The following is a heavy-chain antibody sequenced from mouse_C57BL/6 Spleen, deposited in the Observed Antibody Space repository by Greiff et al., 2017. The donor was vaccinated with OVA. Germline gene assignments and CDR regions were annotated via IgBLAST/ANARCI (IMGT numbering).Heavy chain of an antibody. V-gene: IGHV1-7*01. CDR2: INPSSGYT. Sequence: QVQLQQSGAELAKPGASVKLSCKASGYTFTSYWMHWVKQRPGQGLEWIGYINPSSGYTKYNQKFKDKATLTADKSSSTAYMQLSSLTYEDSAVYYCARDYSNNYYAMDYWGQGTSVTVSS. CDR1: GYTFTSYW. J-gene: IGHJ4*01. CDR3: ARDYSNNYYAMDY. D-gene: IGHD2-5*01.